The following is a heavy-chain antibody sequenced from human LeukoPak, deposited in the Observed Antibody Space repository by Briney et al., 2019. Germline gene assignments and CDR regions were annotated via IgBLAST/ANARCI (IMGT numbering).Heavy chain of an antibody. CDR3: ARGLEDILTGYYVLWDY. J-gene: IGHJ4*02. CDR1: GGTFSSYA. CDR2: IVPIFGTA. V-gene: IGHV1-69*05. Sequence: SAKVSCKASGGTFSSYAISWVRQAPGQGLEWMGRIVPIFGTANYAQKFQGRVTITTDESTSTAYMELSSLRAEDTAVYYCARGLEDILTGYYVLWDYWGQGTLVTVSS. D-gene: IGHD3-9*01.